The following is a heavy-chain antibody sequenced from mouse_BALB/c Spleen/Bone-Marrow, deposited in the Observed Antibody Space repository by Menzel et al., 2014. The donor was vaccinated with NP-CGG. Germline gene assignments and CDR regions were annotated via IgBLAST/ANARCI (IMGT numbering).Heavy chain of an antibody. CDR3: TRQRGDYAMDY. J-gene: IGHJ4*01. D-gene: IGHD1-1*02. Sequence: VQLKESGGGLVKPGGSLKLSCAASGFTFSSYGVSWVRQTPEKRLEWVETISNGGNYTYYPDSVKGRFTISRDNAKNTLYLQMSSLRSEDTAMYYCTRQRGDYAMDYWGQGTSVTVSS. CDR2: ISNGGNYT. CDR1: GFTFSSYG. V-gene: IGHV5-9-3*01.